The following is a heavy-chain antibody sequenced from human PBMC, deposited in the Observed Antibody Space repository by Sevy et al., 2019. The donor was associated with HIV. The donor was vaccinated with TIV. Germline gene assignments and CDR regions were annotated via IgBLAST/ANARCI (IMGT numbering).Heavy chain of an antibody. J-gene: IGHJ6*02. CDR1: GGSISSSSYY. D-gene: IGHD3-3*01. V-gene: IGHV4-39*01. CDR2: IYYSGST. Sequence: SETLSLTCTVSGGSISSSSYYWGWIRQSPGKGLEWIGSIYYSGSTYYNPSLKSRVTISVDTSKNQFSLKLSSVTAADTAVYYCARQGREYYDFWSGHWGMDVWGQGTTVTVSS. CDR3: ARQGREYYDFWSGHWGMDV.